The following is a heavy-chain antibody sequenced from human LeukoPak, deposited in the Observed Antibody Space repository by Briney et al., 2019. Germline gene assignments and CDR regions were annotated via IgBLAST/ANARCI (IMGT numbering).Heavy chain of an antibody. J-gene: IGHJ4*02. CDR3: ARGTPSYYDFCSGYIITYFDY. Sequence: GGSLRLSCAASGFTFSSYSMNWVRQAPGTGLEWVSSISSSSSYIYYAASVKGRFTISRDNAKNSLYLHMNSLRAEDTAVYYCARGTPSYYDFCSGYIITYFDYWGQGTLVTVSS. V-gene: IGHV3-21*01. D-gene: IGHD3-3*01. CDR2: ISSSSSYI. CDR1: GFTFSSYS.